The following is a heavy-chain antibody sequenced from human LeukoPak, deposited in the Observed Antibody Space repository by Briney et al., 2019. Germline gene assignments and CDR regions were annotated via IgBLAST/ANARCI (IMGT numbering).Heavy chain of an antibody. D-gene: IGHD1-26*01. Sequence: GGSLRLSCAASGFIFDDYAMHWVRQAPGKGLEGVSGISWNSGSIVYADSVKGRFTISRDNAKNSLYLQMNSLRAEDTALYYCAIGGSYYETGDYWGQGTLVTVSS. V-gene: IGHV3-9*01. CDR3: AIGGSYYETGDY. CDR2: ISWNSGSI. CDR1: GFIFDDYA. J-gene: IGHJ4*02.